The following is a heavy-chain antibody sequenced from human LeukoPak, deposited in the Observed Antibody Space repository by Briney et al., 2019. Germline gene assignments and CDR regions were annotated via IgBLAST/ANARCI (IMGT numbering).Heavy chain of an antibody. CDR3: ARRFGYSSSWYDY. Sequence: PSETLSLTCTVSGGSISSGSYYWSWIRQPAGKGLEWIGRIYTSGSTNYNPSLKSRVTISVDTSKNQFSLKLSSVTAADTAVYYCARRFGYSSSWYDYWGQGTLVTVSS. D-gene: IGHD6-13*01. V-gene: IGHV4-61*02. J-gene: IGHJ4*02. CDR1: GGSISSGSYY. CDR2: IYTSGST.